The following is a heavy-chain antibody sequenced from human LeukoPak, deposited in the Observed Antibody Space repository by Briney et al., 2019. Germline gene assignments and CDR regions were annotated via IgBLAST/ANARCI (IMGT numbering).Heavy chain of an antibody. J-gene: IGHJ4*02. CDR3: ASTPAGGYSYGYGY. D-gene: IGHD5-18*01. Sequence: PGGSLRLSCAASGFTVSSNDMSWVRQAPGKGVEGVSVIYSGGSTYYADSVKGRFTISRDNSKNTLYLQMNSLRAEDTAVYYCASTPAGGYSYGYGYWGQGTLVTVSS. CDR1: GFTVSSND. CDR2: IYSGGST. V-gene: IGHV3-53*01.